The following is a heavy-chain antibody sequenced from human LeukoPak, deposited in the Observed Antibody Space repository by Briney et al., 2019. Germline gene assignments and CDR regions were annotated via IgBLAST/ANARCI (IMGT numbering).Heavy chain of an antibody. D-gene: IGHD6-13*01. CDR1: GLTFSSYA. CDR3: AKDIAAAAFCYFDY. V-gene: IGHV3-23*01. CDR2: IRGNGGTT. J-gene: IGHJ4*02. Sequence: PGGSLRLSCAASGLTFSSYAMSWVRQAPGKGLEWVSSIRGNGGTTYYADSVKGRFTISRDNSKSTLFLQMSSLRAEDTAVYYCAKDIAAAAFCYFDYWGQGTLVTVSS.